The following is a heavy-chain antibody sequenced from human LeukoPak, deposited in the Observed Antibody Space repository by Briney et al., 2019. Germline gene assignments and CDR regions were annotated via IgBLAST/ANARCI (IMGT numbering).Heavy chain of an antibody. V-gene: IGHV4-61*02. D-gene: IGHD5-24*01. CDR2: IYTSGST. Sequence: SETLSLTCTVSGGSISSGSYYWSWIRQPAGKGLEWIGRIYTSGSTNYNPSLKSRVTISVDTSKNQFSLRLSSVTVADTAVYYCAGGPQMATIDYWGQGTLVTVSS. CDR1: GGSISSGSYY. CDR3: AGGPQMATIDY. J-gene: IGHJ4*02.